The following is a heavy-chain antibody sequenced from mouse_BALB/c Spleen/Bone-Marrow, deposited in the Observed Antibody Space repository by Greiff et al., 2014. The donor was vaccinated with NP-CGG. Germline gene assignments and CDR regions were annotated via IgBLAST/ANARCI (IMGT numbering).Heavy chain of an antibody. V-gene: IGHV5-6-3*01. J-gene: IGHJ2*01. CDR3: VRGNYGNYVDYFDF. Sequence: EVQVVESGGGLVQPGGSLKLSCAASGFTFSNYGMSWVRQTPDERLELVATINSNGGSTYYPDSVKGRFTISRDTAKNTLYLQMSSLKSEETAMYYCVRGNYGNYVDYFDFWGQGTTLTVSS. D-gene: IGHD2-1*01. CDR1: GFTFSNYG. CDR2: INSNGGST.